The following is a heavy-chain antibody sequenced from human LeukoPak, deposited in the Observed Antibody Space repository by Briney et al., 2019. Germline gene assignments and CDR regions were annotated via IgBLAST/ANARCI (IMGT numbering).Heavy chain of an antibody. D-gene: IGHD1-26*01. V-gene: IGHV1-69*06. CDR1: GGTFSSYA. CDR2: IIPIFGTA. CDR3: ARGLCSGSYSNWFDP. J-gene: IGHJ5*02. Sequence: GASVKVSCTASGGTFSSYAISWVRQAPGQGLEWMGGIIPIFGTANYAQKFQGRVTITADKSTSTAYMELSSLRSEDTAVYYCARGLCSGSYSNWFDPWGQGTLVTVSS.